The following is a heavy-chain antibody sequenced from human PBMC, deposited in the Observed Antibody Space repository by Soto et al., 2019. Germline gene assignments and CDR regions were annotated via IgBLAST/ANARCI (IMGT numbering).Heavy chain of an antibody. Sequence: SETLSLTFSVSGGSISSGYYYWSWIRQPPGKGLDWIGNIYYMGNTYYNPSLKSRLIISIDTSKNQFSLKAGSVTAADTAVYYCARSSLYGMDVWGQGTTVTVSS. CDR3: ARSSLYGMDV. J-gene: IGHJ6*02. V-gene: IGHV4-30-4*01. CDR2: IYYMGNT. CDR1: GGSISSGYYY.